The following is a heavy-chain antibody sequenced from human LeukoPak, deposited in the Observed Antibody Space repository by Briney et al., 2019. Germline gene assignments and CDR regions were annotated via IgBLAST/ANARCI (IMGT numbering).Heavy chain of an antibody. D-gene: IGHD3-10*01. V-gene: IGHV3-48*03. Sequence: PGGSLRLSCAASGFTFSSYEMNWVRQAPGKGLEWVSYISSSGSTIYHADSVKGRFTISRDNAKNSLYLQMNSLRAEDTAVYYCARASGVGFDYWGQGTLVTVSS. CDR1: GFTFSSYE. CDR2: ISSSGSTI. CDR3: ARASGVGFDY. J-gene: IGHJ4*02.